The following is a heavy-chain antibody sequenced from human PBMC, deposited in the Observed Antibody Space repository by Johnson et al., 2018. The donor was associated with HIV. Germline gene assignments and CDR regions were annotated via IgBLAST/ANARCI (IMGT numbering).Heavy chain of an antibody. D-gene: IGHD5-24*01. CDR2: ISSNGGST. CDR1: GFIFSSYA. V-gene: IGHV3-64*01. CDR3: ARGGLEMATITDALDI. Sequence: VQLVESGGGLVQPGGSLRLSCAVSGFIFSSYAMHWVRQAPGKGLEYISTISSNGGSTYYANSVKGRFTISRDNSKNTLYLQMGSLRAEDMAVYYCARGGLEMATITDALDIWGQWTMVTVSS. J-gene: IGHJ3*02.